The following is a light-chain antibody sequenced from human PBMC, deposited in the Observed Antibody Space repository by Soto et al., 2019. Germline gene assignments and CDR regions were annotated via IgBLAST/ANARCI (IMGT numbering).Light chain of an antibody. Sequence: DIVMTQSPDSLAVSLGERATISCKSSQTISHTSINKTYLAWYQQRPGQPPKLLIYWASIRGSGVPDRLSGSGFGTDFTLTISSLQTEDVAVYYCQQYFSYPLTFGGGTKVEVK. CDR3: QQYFSYPLT. V-gene: IGKV4-1*01. J-gene: IGKJ4*01. CDR1: QTISHTSINKTY. CDR2: WAS.